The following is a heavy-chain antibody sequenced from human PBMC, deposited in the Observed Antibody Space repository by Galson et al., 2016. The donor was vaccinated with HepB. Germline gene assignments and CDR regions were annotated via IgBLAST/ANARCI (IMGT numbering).Heavy chain of an antibody. CDR2: ISSSGSTI. V-gene: IGHV3-11*01. CDR3: ARDVWGLYGDYAGIDY. Sequence: SLRLSCAASGFTFSDYYMSWIRQAPGKGLEWFSYISSSGSTIYFADSVKGRFTISRDNAKKLLYLQMNSLTAEDTAVYYCARDVWGLYGDYAGIDYWGQGILVTVSS. J-gene: IGHJ4*02. D-gene: IGHD4-17*01. CDR1: GFTFSDYY.